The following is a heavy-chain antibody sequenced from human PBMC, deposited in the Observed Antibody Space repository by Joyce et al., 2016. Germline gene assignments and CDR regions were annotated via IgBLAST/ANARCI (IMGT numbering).Heavy chain of an antibody. CDR3: ARDPQNFGF. CDR2: IYPKGKT. J-gene: IGHJ4*02. Sequence: VQLQESGPGLVKPSETLSLTCDVSVDSISSGYFYGWVRQAPGKGLEWIANIYPKGKTYYNASLKSRVTISVDTSKNQLSLKLSSVTAADTAVYYCARDPQNFGFWGQGTLVIVSS. D-gene: IGHD2/OR15-2a*01. V-gene: IGHV4-38-2*02. CDR1: VDSISSGYF.